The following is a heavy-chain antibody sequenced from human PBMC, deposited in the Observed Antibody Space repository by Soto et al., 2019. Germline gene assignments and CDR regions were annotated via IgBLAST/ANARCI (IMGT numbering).Heavy chain of an antibody. Sequence: GGSLRLSCAASGFTFSNAWMSWVRQAPGKGLEWVGRIKSKTDGGTTDYAAPVKGRFTISRDDSKNTLYLQMNSLKTEDTAVYYCTTEVLLWFGEPDFDYWGQGTLVTVSS. D-gene: IGHD3-10*01. CDR3: TTEVLLWFGEPDFDY. J-gene: IGHJ4*02. CDR1: GFTFSNAW. CDR2: IKSKTDGGTT. V-gene: IGHV3-15*01.